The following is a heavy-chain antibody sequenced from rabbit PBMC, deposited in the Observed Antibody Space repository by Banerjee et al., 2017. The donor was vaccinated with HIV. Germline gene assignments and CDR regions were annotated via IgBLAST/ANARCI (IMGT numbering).Heavy chain of an antibody. CDR2: IYLGDGST. V-gene: IGHV1S47*01. J-gene: IGHJ4*01. CDR3: ARDLAGVIGWNFNL. CDR1: GFDFSSNA. D-gene: IGHD4-1*01. Sequence: QEQLVESGGGLVQPGGSLKLSCKASGFDFSSNAMCWVRQAPGKGPEWIACIYLGDGSTYYASWAKGRFTISKTSSTTVTLQMTSLTAADTATYFCARDLAGVIGWNFNLWGPGTLVTV.